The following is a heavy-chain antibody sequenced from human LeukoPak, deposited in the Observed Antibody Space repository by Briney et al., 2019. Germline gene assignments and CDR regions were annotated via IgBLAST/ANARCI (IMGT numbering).Heavy chain of an antibody. J-gene: IGHJ4*02. D-gene: IGHD3-16*02. CDR3: ARDYIYDYVWGSYRPRLLYGFDY. Sequence: ASVKVSCKASGYTFTSFGISWVRQAPGQGLEWMGWISAYNGNTNYAQKLQGRVTMTTDTSTSTAYMELRSLRSDDTAVYYCARDYIYDYVWGSYRPRLLYGFDYWGQGTLVTVSS. CDR1: GYTFTSFG. CDR2: ISAYNGNT. V-gene: IGHV1-18*01.